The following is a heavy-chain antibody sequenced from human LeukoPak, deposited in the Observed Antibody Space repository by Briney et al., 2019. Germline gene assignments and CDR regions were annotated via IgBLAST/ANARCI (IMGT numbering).Heavy chain of an antibody. D-gene: IGHD2-2*01. J-gene: IGHJ4*02. CDR2: INPSGGST. CDR1: GYTFTSYG. CDR3: ARDPSPNPPRYCSSTSCYPDAFFDY. Sequence: ASVKVSCKASGYTFTSYGISWVRQAPGQGLEWMGIINPSGGSTSYAQKFQGRVTMTRDTSTSTVYMELSSLRSEDTAVYYCARDPSPNPPRYCSSTSCYPDAFFDYWGQGTLVTVSS. V-gene: IGHV1-46*01.